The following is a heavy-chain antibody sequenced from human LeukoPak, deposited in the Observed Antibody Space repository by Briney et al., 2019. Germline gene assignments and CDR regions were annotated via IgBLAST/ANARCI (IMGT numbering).Heavy chain of an antibody. Sequence: PSETLSLTCAVYGGSFSDYSWTWIRQPPGKGLERIGEINHSGSTNYNPSLKSRVTISVDTSKNQFSLKLSSVTAADTAVYYCARSGGITIFGVVKKGGWFDPWGQGTLVTVSS. CDR3: ARSGGITIFGVVKKGGWFDP. D-gene: IGHD3-3*01. V-gene: IGHV4-34*01. J-gene: IGHJ5*02. CDR2: INHSGST. CDR1: GGSFSDYS.